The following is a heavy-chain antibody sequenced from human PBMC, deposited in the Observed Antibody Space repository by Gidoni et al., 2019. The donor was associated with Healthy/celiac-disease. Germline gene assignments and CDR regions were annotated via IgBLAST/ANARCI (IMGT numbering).Heavy chain of an antibody. J-gene: IGHJ4*02. Sequence: EVQLVESGGGLVQPGGSMRLSCSASGFTFSSFAMSWVRQAPGKGLEWVSAISGSGGSTYYADSVKGRFTISRDNSKNTLYLQMNSLRAEDTAVYYCAKDYYDSSGSFDYWGQGTLVTVSS. CDR2: ISGSGGST. CDR3: AKDYYDSSGSFDY. V-gene: IGHV3-23*04. D-gene: IGHD3-22*01. CDR1: GFTFSSFA.